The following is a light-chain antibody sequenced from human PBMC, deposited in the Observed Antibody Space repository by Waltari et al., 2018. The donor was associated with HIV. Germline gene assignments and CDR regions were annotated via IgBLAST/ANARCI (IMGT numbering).Light chain of an antibody. CDR3: CSHAARATYV. J-gene: IGLJ1*01. Sequence: QSALAQPRSVSGSPGQSVTISCTGTSSDVGGYKYVSWFQHQQGNAPTLSIYHVTTRPSGVPDRFSASKSGNTASLTISGLQAEDEAEYYCCSHAARATYVFGTGTQVTVL. CDR1: SSDVGGYKY. CDR2: HVT. V-gene: IGLV2-11*01.